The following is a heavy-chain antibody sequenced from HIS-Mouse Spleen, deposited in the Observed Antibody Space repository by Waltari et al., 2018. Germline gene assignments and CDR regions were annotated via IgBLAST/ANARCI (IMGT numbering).Heavy chain of an antibody. D-gene: IGHD6-13*01. CDR2: IDYSGST. V-gene: IGHV4-39*07. Sequence: QLQLQESGPGLVKPSETLSLTCTVSGGSISSSSHHWGGIRQPPGKGPEWIGSIDYSGSTYYNPSLKSRVTISVDTSKNQFSLKLSSVTAADTAVYYCAREIPYSSSWYDWYFDLWGRGTLVTVSS. CDR1: GGSISSSSHH. J-gene: IGHJ2*01. CDR3: AREIPYSSSWYDWYFDL.